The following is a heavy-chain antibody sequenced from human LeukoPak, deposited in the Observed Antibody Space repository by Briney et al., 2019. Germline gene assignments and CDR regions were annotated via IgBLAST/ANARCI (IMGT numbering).Heavy chain of an antibody. CDR3: AKEDSSGWSGTKHFDY. Sequence: GGSLRLSCAASGFTFSSYGIHWVRQAPGKGLEWVAVISYDGSNKYYADSVKGRFTISRDNSKNTLYQQMNSLRAEDTAVYYCAKEDSSGWSGTKHFDYWGQGTLVTVSS. V-gene: IGHV3-30*18. J-gene: IGHJ4*02. CDR2: ISYDGSNK. CDR1: GFTFSSYG. D-gene: IGHD6-19*01.